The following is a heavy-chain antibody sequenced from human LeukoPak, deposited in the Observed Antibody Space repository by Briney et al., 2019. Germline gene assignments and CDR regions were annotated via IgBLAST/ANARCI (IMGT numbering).Heavy chain of an antibody. CDR1: GGSISSSSYY. CDR3: AMDYYDSSGYYLVNY. J-gene: IGHJ4*02. Sequence: SETLSLTCTVSGGSISSSSYYWGWIRQPPGKGLEWIGSIYYSGGTYYNPSLKSRVTISVDTSKNQFSLKLSPVTAADTAIYYCAMDYYDSSGYYLVNYWGQGTLVTVSS. V-gene: IGHV4-39*07. CDR2: IYYSGGT. D-gene: IGHD3-22*01.